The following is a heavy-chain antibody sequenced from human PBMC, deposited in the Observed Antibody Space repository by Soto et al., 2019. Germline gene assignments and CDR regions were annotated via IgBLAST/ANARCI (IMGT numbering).Heavy chain of an antibody. CDR2: IGGSGRTS. V-gene: IGHV3-23*01. D-gene: IGHD3-22*01. CDR1: AFTFNNYA. J-gene: IGHJ4*02. Sequence: GGSLRLSCAASAFTFNNYAMSWVRQAPGKGLEWVSGIGGSGRTSYYADSVKGRFTISRDNSNNTLFLQMNSLRAEDTAVYYCAKSRYSDSSGDFYDYWGQGTMVTVSS. CDR3: AKSRYSDSSGDFYDY.